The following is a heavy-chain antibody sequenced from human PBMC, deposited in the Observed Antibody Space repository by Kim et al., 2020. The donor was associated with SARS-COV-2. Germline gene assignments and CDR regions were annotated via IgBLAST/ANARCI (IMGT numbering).Heavy chain of an antibody. CDR3: ARAREGYSSSWFLDY. V-gene: IGHV4-59*01. J-gene: IGHJ4*02. CDR2: IYYSGST. D-gene: IGHD6-13*01. CDR1: GCSISSYY. Sequence: SETLSLTCTVSGCSISSYYWSWIRQPPGKGLEWIGYIYYSGSTNYNPSLKSRVTIAVDTSKNQFSLKLSSVTDADTAVYYCARAREGYSSSWFLDYWGRGTLVTVSS.